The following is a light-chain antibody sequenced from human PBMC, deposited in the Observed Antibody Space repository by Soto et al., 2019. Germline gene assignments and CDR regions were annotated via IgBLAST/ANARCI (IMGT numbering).Light chain of an antibody. J-gene: IGKJ3*01. CDR1: QSVSST. Sequence: EIVMTQSPATLSVSPGERATLSCRASQSVSSTLAWYQQKPGQAPRLLIYGASTRATGIPARFSGSGSGTDFTLTISSLQSEDFPVYYCQQYNNWPSFTFGPGSKVDIK. CDR2: GAS. V-gene: IGKV3-15*01. CDR3: QQYNNWPSFT.